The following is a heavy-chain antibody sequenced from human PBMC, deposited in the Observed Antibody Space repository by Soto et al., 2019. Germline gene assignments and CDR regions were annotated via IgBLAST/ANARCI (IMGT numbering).Heavy chain of an antibody. Sequence: SETLSLTCTVSGGSISSYYWSWIRQPPGQGLEWIGYIYNSGTTDYNPSLKSRVTISVDTSKSQFSLKLSSATAADTAFYYCARARTLYYFDYWGQGALVTVSS. V-gene: IGHV4-59*01. CDR2: IYNSGTT. CDR3: ARARTLYYFDY. D-gene: IGHD1-1*01. CDR1: GGSISSYY. J-gene: IGHJ4*02.